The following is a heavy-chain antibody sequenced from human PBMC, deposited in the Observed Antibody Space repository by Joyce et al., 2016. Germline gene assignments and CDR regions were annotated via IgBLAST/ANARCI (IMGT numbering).Heavy chain of an antibody. Sequence: EVQLVESGGGLVQPGGSLRLSCAASGFTLSSYSMNWGRQTQGKGLEWISYISDSSDTIYYADSVKGRFTVSRDNAKKSLYLQMNSLKAEDTAVYYCARASRGFYGDPFFDYWGQGSLVTVSS. D-gene: IGHD4-17*01. J-gene: IGHJ4*02. V-gene: IGHV3-48*01. CDR3: ARASRGFYGDPFFDY. CDR1: GFTLSSYS. CDR2: ISDSSDTI.